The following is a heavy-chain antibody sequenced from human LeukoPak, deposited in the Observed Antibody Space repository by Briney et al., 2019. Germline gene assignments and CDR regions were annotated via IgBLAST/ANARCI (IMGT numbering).Heavy chain of an antibody. CDR3: ARIRAVAGTVRYYFDY. D-gene: IGHD6-19*01. Sequence: GGSLRFSCAASGFTFDDYGMSWVRQAPGKGLEWVSGINWNGGSTGYADSVKGRFTISRDNAKSSLYLQMNSLRAEDTALYYCARIRAVAGTVRYYFDYWGQGTLVTVSS. J-gene: IGHJ4*02. CDR1: GFTFDDYG. V-gene: IGHV3-20*04. CDR2: INWNGGST.